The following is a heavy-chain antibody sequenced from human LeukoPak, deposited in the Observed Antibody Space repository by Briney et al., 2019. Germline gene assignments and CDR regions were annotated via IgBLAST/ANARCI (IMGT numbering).Heavy chain of an antibody. J-gene: IGHJ4*02. CDR1: GGTFSSYA. CDR2: IIPIFGTA. CDR3: ASRIAAAGNFDY. V-gene: IGHV1-69*13. Sequence: ASVKVSCKASGGTFSSYAISWVRQAPGQGLEWMGGIIPIFGTANYAQKFQGRVTITADESTSTAYMELSSLRSEDTAVYYCASRIAAAGNFDYWGQGTLVTVSS. D-gene: IGHD6-13*01.